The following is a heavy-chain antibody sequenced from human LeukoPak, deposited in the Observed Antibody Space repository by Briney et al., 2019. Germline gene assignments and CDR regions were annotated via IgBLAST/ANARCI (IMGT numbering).Heavy chain of an antibody. V-gene: IGHV4-59*01. CDR1: GGSISSYY. J-gene: IGHJ4*02. D-gene: IGHD3-22*01. Sequence: SETLSLTCTVSGGSISSYYWSWIRQPPGKGLEWIGYIYYSGSTNYNPSLKSRVTISVDTSKNQFSLKLSSVTAADTAVYYCASTSYYYDSSGSPPYYWGQGTLVTVSS. CDR3: ASTSYYYDSSGSPPYY. CDR2: IYYSGST.